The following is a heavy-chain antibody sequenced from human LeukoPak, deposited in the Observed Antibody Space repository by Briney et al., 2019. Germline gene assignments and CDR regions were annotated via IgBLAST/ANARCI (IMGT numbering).Heavy chain of an antibody. J-gene: IGHJ6*02. CDR3: ARDTTVTTLYYYYGMDV. CDR1: GFTFSDYY. D-gene: IGHD4-17*01. V-gene: IGHV3-11*01. CDR2: ISSSGSTI. Sequence: PGGSLRLSCAASGFTFSDYYMSWIRQAPGKGLEWVSYISSSGSTIYYADSVKGRFTISRDNAKNSLYLQMNSLRAEDTAVYYCARDTTVTTLYYYYGMDVWGQGTTVTVSS.